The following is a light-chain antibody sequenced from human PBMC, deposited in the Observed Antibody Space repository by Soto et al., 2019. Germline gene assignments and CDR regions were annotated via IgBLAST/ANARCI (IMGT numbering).Light chain of an antibody. CDR3: GTWDSSLIAV. V-gene: IGLV1-51*02. CDR1: STNIGNNY. Sequence: QSVLTQTPSVYAAPGQKVTISCSGSSTNIGNNYVSWYQQLPGTAPKLLIYENNKRPSGIPDRFSGSKSGTSATLGITGLQTGDEADYYCGTWDSSLIAVFGTGTKVTVL. CDR2: ENN. J-gene: IGLJ1*01.